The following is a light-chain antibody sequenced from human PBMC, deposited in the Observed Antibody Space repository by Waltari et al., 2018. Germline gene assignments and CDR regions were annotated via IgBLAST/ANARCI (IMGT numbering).Light chain of an antibody. J-gene: IGLJ1*01. CDR2: DVS. V-gene: IGLV2-11*01. CDR3: SAYTGSLNV. Sequence: QSALPQPRSVSGSPGQSVTISCTGTSSDVGAYNYVSWFQQHPGKAPKPIIYDVSKRPSGLPVRFSGSKSGNTASLTISGLQTEDDADYYCSAYTGSLNVFGTGTKVTVL. CDR1: SSDVGAYNY.